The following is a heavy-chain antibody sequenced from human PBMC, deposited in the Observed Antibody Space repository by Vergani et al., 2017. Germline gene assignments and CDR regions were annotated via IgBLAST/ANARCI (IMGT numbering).Heavy chain of an antibody. V-gene: IGHV3-21*01. J-gene: IGHJ4*02. Sequence: EVQLVESGGGLVKPGGSLRLSCAASGFTFSSYSMNWVRQAPGKGLEWVSSISSSSSYIYYADSVKARFTISRDNAKNSLYLQMNSLRAEDTAVYYCARVIAVAGKTFDYWGQGTLVTVSS. CDR3: ARVIAVAGKTFDY. CDR1: GFTFSSYS. CDR2: ISSSSSYI. D-gene: IGHD6-19*01.